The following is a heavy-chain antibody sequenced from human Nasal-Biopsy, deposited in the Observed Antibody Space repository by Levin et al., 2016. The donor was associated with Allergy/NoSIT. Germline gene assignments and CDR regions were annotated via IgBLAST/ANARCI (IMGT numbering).Heavy chain of an antibody. CDR2: MYNSGAT. J-gene: IGHJ4*02. V-gene: IGHV4-39*01. CDR3: ARHDVWDESSSSWTYYFDF. Sequence: SETLSLTCAVSGGSITIKSYYWGWVRRPPGKGLEWIASMYNSGATYYNPSLKSRVTMSMDTSENQFSLRLSSVTAADTAVYYCARHDVWDESSSSWTYYFDFWGQGALVSVSS. D-gene: IGHD6-6*01. CDR1: GGSITIKSYY.